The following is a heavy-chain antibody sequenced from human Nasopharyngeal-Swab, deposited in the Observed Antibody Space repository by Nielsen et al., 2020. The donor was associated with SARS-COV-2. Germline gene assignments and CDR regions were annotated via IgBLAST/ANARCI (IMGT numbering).Heavy chain of an antibody. D-gene: IGHD2-2*01. CDR2: ISSSSCYI. V-gene: IGHV3-21*01. CDR1: GFTLSSYS. Sequence: GESLKISCAASGFTLSSYSMNWVRQAPGKGLEWVSSISSSSCYIFYADSVKGRFTISRDNAKNSLYLQMNSLRVEDTAVYYCARVHCSRSSCSAPDYYYYYMDVWGKGTTVTVSS. CDR3: ARVHCSRSSCSAPDYYYYYMDV. J-gene: IGHJ6*03.